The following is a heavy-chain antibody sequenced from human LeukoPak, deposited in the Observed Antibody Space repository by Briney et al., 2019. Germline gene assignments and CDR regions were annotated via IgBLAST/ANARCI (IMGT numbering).Heavy chain of an antibody. Sequence: GGSLRLSCAASGFTFSSYEMNWVRQTPGKVLEWVSYISSSGSTIYYADSVKGRFTISRDNAKNSLYLQMNSLRAEDTAVYYCAELGITMIGGVWGKGTTVTISS. V-gene: IGHV3-48*03. CDR3: AELGITMIGGV. CDR2: ISSSGSTI. J-gene: IGHJ6*04. CDR1: GFTFSSYE. D-gene: IGHD3-10*02.